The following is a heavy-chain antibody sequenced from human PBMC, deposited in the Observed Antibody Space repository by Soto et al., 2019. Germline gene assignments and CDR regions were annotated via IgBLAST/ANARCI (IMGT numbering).Heavy chain of an antibody. J-gene: IGHJ4*02. CDR2: INPNSGGT. CDR3: AGGSSLSWVKVGNDY. D-gene: IGHD1-26*01. V-gene: IGHV1-2*02. CDR1: GYTFTGYY. Sequence: ASVKVSCKASGYTFTGYYMHWVRQAPGQGLEWMGWINPNSGGTNYAQKFQGRVTMTRDTSINTIYMELNRLKSDDTAVYYCAGGSSLSWVKVGNDYWGQGTQVTVSS.